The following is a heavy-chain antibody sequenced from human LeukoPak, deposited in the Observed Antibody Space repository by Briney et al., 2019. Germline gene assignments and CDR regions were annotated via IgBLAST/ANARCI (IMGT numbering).Heavy chain of an antibody. CDR1: GGSITSSY. V-gene: IGHV4-59*01. J-gene: IGHJ4*02. CDR3: ATAGPISGRHNYFDS. Sequence: SETLSLTCTVSGGSITSSYWSWIRQPPGKGLEYIGYIYYSGSTNYNPSLKSRVTISVDTSKNQFSLKLRSVTAADTAVYYCATAGPISGRHNYFDSWGQGTLVTVSS. D-gene: IGHD3-10*01. CDR2: IYYSGST.